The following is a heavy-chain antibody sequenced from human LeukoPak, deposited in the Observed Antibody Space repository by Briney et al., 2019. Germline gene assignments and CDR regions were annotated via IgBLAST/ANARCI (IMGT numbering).Heavy chain of an antibody. CDR2: INPNSGGT. D-gene: IGHD3-10*01. V-gene: IGHV1-2*04. CDR3: ARAPMVRGVIITDFDY. J-gene: IGHJ4*02. CDR1: GYTFTSYD. Sequence: ASVKVSCKASGYTFTSYDINWVRQAPGQGLEWMGWINPNSGGTNYAQKFQGWVTMTRDTSISTAYMELSRLRSDDTAVYYCARAPMVRGVIITDFDYWGQGTLVTVSS.